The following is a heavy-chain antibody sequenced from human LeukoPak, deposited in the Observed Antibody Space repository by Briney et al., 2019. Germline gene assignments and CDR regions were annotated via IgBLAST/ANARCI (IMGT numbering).Heavy chain of an antibody. CDR1: GGSITSGRYY. CDR2: SYYTGST. D-gene: IGHD3-9*01. CDR3: ARATYDLLTGYYLYS. V-gene: IGHV4-31*03. Sequence: TLSLTCSVSGGSITSGRYYWTWIRQYPEKGLEWIGYSYYTGSTHYKPSLKSRAAISLDKSKNQFSLNLTSATAADTAVYYCARATYDLLTGYYLYSWGQGTLVTVSS. J-gene: IGHJ4*02.